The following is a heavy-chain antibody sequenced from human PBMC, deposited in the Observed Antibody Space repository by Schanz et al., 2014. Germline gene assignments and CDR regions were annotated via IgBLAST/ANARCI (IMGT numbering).Heavy chain of an antibody. V-gene: IGHV1-18*01. CDR2: INGYNAHT. D-gene: IGHD1-26*01. Sequence: QVQLVQSGAEVKKPGASVKVSCKASGYTFTSSGFSWVRQAPGQGLEWMGWINGYNAHTNYAQKFQGRVTMTTDTSTSLVYMELSRLTSDDTVLYYCARDRDQWDGNFCDFWGQGTLVTVSS. CDR1: GYTFTSSG. J-gene: IGHJ4*02. CDR3: ARDRDQWDGNFCDF.